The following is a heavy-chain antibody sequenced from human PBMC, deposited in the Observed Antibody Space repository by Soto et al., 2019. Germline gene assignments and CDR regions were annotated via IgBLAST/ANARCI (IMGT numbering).Heavy chain of an antibody. Sequence: SQTLSLTCAISGDSVSSNSAAWNWIRQSPSRGLEWLGRTYYRSKWYNDYAVSVKSRITINPDTSKNRFSLQLNSVTPEDTAVYYCARDRGTIFGVVIYYYYYGMDVWGQGTTVTVSS. CDR2: TYYRSKWYN. V-gene: IGHV6-1*01. CDR3: ARDRGTIFGVVIYYYYYGMDV. CDR1: GDSVSSNSAA. D-gene: IGHD3-3*01. J-gene: IGHJ6*02.